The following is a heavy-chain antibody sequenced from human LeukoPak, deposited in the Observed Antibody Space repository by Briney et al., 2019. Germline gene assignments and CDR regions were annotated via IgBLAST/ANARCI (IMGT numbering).Heavy chain of an antibody. CDR2: IRYDGSNK. J-gene: IGHJ4*02. Sequence: GGSLRLSCAASGFTFSSYGMHWVRQAPGKGLEWVAFIRYDGSNKYYADSVKGRFTISRDNSKNTLYLQMNSLRAEDTAVYYCAKDISSGYYYYFDYWGQGTLVTVSS. D-gene: IGHD3-22*01. CDR3: AKDISSGYYYYFDY. CDR1: GFTFSSYG. V-gene: IGHV3-30*02.